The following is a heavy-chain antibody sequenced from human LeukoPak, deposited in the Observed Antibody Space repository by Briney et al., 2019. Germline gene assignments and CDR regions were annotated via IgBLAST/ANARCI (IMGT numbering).Heavy chain of an antibody. V-gene: IGHV3-23*01. Sequence: GGSPRLSCAASGFTFSSYAMSLVRQAPGKGLEWVSAISGSGGSTYYADSVKGRFTISRDNSKNTLYLQMNSLRAEDTAVYYCAKGGRGYSYGYRYWGQGTLVTVSS. D-gene: IGHD5-18*01. CDR2: ISGSGGST. CDR3: AKGGRGYSYGYRY. CDR1: GFTFSSYA. J-gene: IGHJ4*02.